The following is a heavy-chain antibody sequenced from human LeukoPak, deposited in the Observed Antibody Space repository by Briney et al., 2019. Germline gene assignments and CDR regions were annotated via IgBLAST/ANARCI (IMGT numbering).Heavy chain of an antibody. J-gene: IGHJ4*02. V-gene: IGHV3-21*01. CDR2: ISSSSGYI. CDR1: GFTFSSYS. Sequence: PGGSLRLSCAASGFTFSSYSMNWVRQAPGGGLEWVSSISSSSGYIYYADSVKGRFTISRDNAKNSLYLQMNSLRAEDTAVYYCAREQRYCSGGNCYSFFDYWGQGTLVTVSS. CDR3: AREQRYCSGGNCYSFFDY. D-gene: IGHD2-15*01.